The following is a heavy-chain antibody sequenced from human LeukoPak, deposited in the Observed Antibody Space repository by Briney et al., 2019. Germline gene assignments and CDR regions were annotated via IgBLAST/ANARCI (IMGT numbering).Heavy chain of an antibody. Sequence: SVTVSCTASGGTFSSYAISWVRQAPGQGLEWMGGIIPIFGTANYAQKFQGRVTITADESTSTAYMELSSLRSEDTAVYYCAREKAYWYFDLWGRGTLVTVSS. V-gene: IGHV1-69*13. CDR3: AREKAYWYFDL. J-gene: IGHJ2*01. CDR1: GGTFSSYA. CDR2: IIPIFGTA.